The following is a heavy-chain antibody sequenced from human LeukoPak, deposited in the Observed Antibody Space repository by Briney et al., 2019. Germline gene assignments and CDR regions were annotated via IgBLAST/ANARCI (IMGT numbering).Heavy chain of an antibody. D-gene: IGHD3-22*01. V-gene: IGHV3-49*04. Sequence: QSGGSLRLSCTASGFTFGDHTMSWVRQAPGKGLEWVGFIRSKAYGGTTEYAASVKGRFTIARDDSKSIAYLQMNSLKTEDTAVYYCISQYYDSSGYPIAYYFDYWGQGTLVTVSS. CDR1: GFTFGDHT. CDR2: IRSKAYGGTT. J-gene: IGHJ4*02. CDR3: ISQYYDSSGYPIAYYFDY.